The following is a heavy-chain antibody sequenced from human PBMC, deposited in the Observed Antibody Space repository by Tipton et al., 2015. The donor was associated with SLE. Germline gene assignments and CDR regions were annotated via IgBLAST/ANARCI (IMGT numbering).Heavy chain of an antibody. CDR2: INHSGST. J-gene: IGHJ3*02. V-gene: IGHV4-34*01. CDR1: GGSFSGYY. CDR3: AREAGENAFDI. Sequence: TLSLTCAVYGGSFSGYYWSWIRQPPGKGLEWIGEINHSGSTYYNPSLKSRVTISVDRSKNQFSLKLSSVTAADTAVYYCAREAGENAFDIWGQGTMVTVSS. D-gene: IGHD3-10*01.